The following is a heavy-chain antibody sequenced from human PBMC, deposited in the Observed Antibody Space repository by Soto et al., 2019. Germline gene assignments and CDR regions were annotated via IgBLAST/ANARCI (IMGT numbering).Heavy chain of an antibody. CDR1: GGSMSSYY. J-gene: IGHJ5*02. CDR2: VYSSGGT. V-gene: IGHV4-4*07. D-gene: IGHD3-3*01. Sequence: SETLSLTCTVSGGSMSSYYWTWIRQPAGKGLEWIGRVYSSGGTHYNPSLKSRVTISLDTSKNQFSLRLLSVTDADTAVYYCARGQRYYDWFDPWGQGTLVTVS. CDR3: ARGQRYYDWFDP.